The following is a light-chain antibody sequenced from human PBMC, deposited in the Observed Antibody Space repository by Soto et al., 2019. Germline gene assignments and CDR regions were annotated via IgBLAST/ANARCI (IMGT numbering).Light chain of an antibody. V-gene: IGLV2-8*01. CDR1: SSDVGGYNY. Sequence: QSVLTHPPSAAGSPGQSFTISCTGTSSDVGGYNYVSWYQHHPGKAPKLLIYEVSKRPSGVPDRFSGSKSGNTASLTVSGLQAEDEADYYCSSYAGSNNFVFGTGTKVTVL. CDR3: SSYAGSNNFV. J-gene: IGLJ1*01. CDR2: EVS.